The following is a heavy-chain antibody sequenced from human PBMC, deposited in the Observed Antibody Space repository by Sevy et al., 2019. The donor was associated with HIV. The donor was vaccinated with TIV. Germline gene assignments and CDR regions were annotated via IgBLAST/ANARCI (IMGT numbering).Heavy chain of an antibody. J-gene: IGHJ4*02. CDR1: GFTFGDYA. CDR3: TRWKGAQSIFDY. CDR2: LKSKAYGGTL. Sequence: GGSLRLSCTASGFTFGDYAMNWVRQAPGKGLEWVAFLKSKAYGGTLDYAASVKDRFTISRDDSKNIAHLQMNDLKTEDTAICYSTRWKGAQSIFDYWGQGALVTVSS. V-gene: IGHV3-49*04. D-gene: IGHD1-1*01.